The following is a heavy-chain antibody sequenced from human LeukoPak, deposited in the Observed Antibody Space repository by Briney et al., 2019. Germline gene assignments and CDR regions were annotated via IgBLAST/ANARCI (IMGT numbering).Heavy chain of an antibody. V-gene: IGHV1-69*13. Sequence: SVKVSCKASGGTFISYAISWVRQAPGQGLEWMGGIIPIFGTANYAQKFQGRVTITADESTSTAYMELSSLRSEDTAVYYCAREVTHSTKFDYWGQGTLVTVSS. D-gene: IGHD2-21*02. CDR2: IIPIFGTA. CDR1: GGTFISYA. J-gene: IGHJ4*02. CDR3: AREVTHSTKFDY.